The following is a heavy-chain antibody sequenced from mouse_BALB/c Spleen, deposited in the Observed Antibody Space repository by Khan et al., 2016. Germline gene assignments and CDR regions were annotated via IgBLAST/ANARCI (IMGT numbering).Heavy chain of an antibody. CDR1: GYSITSDYA. Sequence: EVELVESGPGLVKPSQSLSLTCTVTGYSITSDYAWNWIRQFPGNKLEWMGYISYSGYTTDNPSPKSRISIIRDTTKNPSFLQLTSVTTEGPATYYCATFRRKAWFACRGQGTLVTVSA. V-gene: IGHV3-2*02. CDR3: ATFRRKAWFAC. CDR2: ISYSGYT. J-gene: IGHJ3*01.